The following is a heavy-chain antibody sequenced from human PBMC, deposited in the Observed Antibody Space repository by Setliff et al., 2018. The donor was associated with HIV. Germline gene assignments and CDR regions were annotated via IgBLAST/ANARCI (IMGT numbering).Heavy chain of an antibody. CDR3: ARAGGGATDQAFDI. Sequence: ASVKVSCKASGYTFTGYYMHWVRQAPGQGLEWMGWINPNNGGTNYAQKLQGRLTVTTDTSTGTLYMELSNLRSDDSAVYYCARAGGGATDQAFDIWGQGTRVTV. V-gene: IGHV1-2*02. J-gene: IGHJ3*02. CDR2: INPNNGGT. CDR1: GYTFTGYY. D-gene: IGHD2-2*01.